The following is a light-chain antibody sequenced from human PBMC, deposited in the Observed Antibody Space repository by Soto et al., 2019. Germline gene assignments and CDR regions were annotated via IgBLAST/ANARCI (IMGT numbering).Light chain of an antibody. V-gene: IGKV3-20*01. Sequence: EIVLTQSPGTLSLSPGERATLSCRASQSVSSSYLAWYQQKPGQAPRLLIYGASSRATGIPDRFSGSGSGTDFPLTISRLEPEDFAVYYCQHYGTSPTWTFGQGTKVEI. CDR2: GAS. J-gene: IGKJ1*01. CDR3: QHYGTSPTWT. CDR1: QSVSSSY.